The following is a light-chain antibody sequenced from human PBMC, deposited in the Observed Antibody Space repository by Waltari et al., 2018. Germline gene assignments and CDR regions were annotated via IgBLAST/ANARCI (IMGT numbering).Light chain of an antibody. J-gene: IGLJ3*02. Sequence: SSELTQPPSVSVSPGQTASITFSGDTLGRNYASWYQHKPCQSPLLVLYQDLNRPSGIPERFSGSKSGNTATLTISGTQAMDDADYYCQALGSNRWVFGGGTKLTVL. V-gene: IGLV3-1*01. CDR2: QDL. CDR3: QALGSNRWV. CDR1: TLGRNY.